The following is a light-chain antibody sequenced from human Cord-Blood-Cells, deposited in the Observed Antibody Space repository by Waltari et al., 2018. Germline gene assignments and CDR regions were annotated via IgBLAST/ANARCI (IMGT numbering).Light chain of an antibody. CDR3: CSYAGRV. J-gene: IGLJ2*01. CDR1: SSDVGSYNL. V-gene: IGLV2-23*01. Sequence: QSALTQPASVSGSPGQSITISCTGTSSDVGSYNLVSWYQQHPGKAPKLMIYEGSKRPSGVSNRFSCSKSGNTASLTISGVQAEDEADYYCCSYAGRVFGGGTKLTVL. CDR2: EGS.